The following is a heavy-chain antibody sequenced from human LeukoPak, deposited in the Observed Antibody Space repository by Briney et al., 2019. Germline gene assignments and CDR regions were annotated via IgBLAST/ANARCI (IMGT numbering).Heavy chain of an antibody. J-gene: IGHJ4*02. Sequence: GGSLRLSCAASGFTFSDYYMSWIRQALGKGLEWVSYISSSGSTIYYADSVKGRFTISRDNAKNSLYLQMNSLRAEDTAVYYCARDSPVGTEPMPFDYWGQGTLVTVSS. D-gene: IGHD1-14*01. CDR1: GFTFSDYY. CDR2: ISSSGSTI. CDR3: ARDSPVGTEPMPFDY. V-gene: IGHV3-11*04.